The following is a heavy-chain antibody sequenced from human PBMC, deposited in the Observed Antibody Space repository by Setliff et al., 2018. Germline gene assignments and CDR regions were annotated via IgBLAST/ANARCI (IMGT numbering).Heavy chain of an antibody. CDR1: GYTLTNYY. CDR3: AIDSVVRGFINGDSFDY. J-gene: IGHJ4*02. Sequence: ASVKVSCKASGYTLTNYYMHWVRQAPGQGLEWMGIINPSGGLTRYAQKFQGRVTMTRDTSITTAYMDLTSLRPEDTAVYYCAIDSVVRGFINGDSFDYWGQGTLVTVSS. V-gene: IGHV1-46*01. CDR2: INPSGGLT. D-gene: IGHD3-10*01.